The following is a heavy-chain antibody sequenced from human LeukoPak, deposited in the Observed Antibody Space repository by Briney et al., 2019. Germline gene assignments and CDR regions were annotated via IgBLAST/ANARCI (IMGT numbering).Heavy chain of an antibody. CDR3: ARVYPPSGSYSVDY. D-gene: IGHD1-26*01. V-gene: IGHV3-21*01. J-gene: IGHJ4*02. Sequence: PGGSLRLSCAASGFTFSSYSMNWVRQAPGKGLEWVSSISSSSSYIYYADSVKGRFTISRDNSKNTLYLQMNSLRAEDTAVYYCARVYPPSGSYSVDYWGQGTLVTVSS. CDR2: ISSSSSYI. CDR1: GFTFSSYS.